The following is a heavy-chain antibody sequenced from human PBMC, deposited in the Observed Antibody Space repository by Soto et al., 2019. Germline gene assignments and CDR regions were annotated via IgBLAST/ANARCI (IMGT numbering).Heavy chain of an antibody. CDR3: ARARSNMVRGVRSIGFDP. Sequence: QVQLQQWGAGLLKPSETLSLTCAVYGGSFSGYYWSWIRQPPGKGLEWIGEINHSGSTNYNPSLKVRVTISVDTSKNQFSLKLSSVTAADTAVYYCARARSNMVRGVRSIGFDPWGQGTLVTVSS. V-gene: IGHV4-34*01. CDR2: INHSGST. J-gene: IGHJ5*01. CDR1: GGSFSGYY. D-gene: IGHD3-10*01.